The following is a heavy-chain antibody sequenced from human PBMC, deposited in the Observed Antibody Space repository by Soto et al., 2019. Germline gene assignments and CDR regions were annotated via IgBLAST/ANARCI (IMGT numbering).Heavy chain of an antibody. D-gene: IGHD3-3*01. CDR3: ARDITIFGVVPTYYYMDV. CDR1: GFTVSSNY. CDR2: IYSGGST. Sequence: GGSLRLSCAASGFTVSSNYMSWVRQAPGKGLEWVSVIYSGGSTYYADSVKGRFTISRDNSKNTLYLQMNSLRAEDTAVYYCARDITIFGVVPTYYYMDVWGKGTTVTVSS. J-gene: IGHJ6*03. V-gene: IGHV3-66*01.